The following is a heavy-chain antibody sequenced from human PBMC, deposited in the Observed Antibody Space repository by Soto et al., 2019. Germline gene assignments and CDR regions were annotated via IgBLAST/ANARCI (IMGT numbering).Heavy chain of an antibody. J-gene: IGHJ4*02. Sequence: EVQLVESGGGLVQPGGSLRLSCAASGFTFTTYSMNWVRQGPGKGLEWVSYISSSSSTTYYADSVKGRFTISRDNAKHSLYLQMNSLRDEDTAVYYCARDAGSWGYWCQGALGSISS. V-gene: IGHV3-48*02. CDR1: GFTFTTYS. D-gene: IGHD3-10*01. CDR3: ARDAGSWGY. CDR2: ISSSSSTT.